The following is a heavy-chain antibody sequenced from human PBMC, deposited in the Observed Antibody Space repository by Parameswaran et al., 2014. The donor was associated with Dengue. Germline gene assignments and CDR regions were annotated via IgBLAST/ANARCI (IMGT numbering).Heavy chain of an antibody. Sequence: VRQAPGKGLEWVSYISSSGSTIYYADSVKGRFTISRDNAKNSLYLQMNSLRAEDTAVYYCARVPRAVTTYDYWGQGTLVTVSS. CDR2: ISSSGSTI. J-gene: IGHJ4*02. D-gene: IGHD4-17*01. V-gene: IGHV3-48*03. CDR3: ARVPRAVTTYDY.